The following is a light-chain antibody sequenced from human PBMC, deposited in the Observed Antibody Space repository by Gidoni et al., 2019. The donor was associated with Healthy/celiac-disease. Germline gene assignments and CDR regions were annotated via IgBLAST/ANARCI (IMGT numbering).Light chain of an antibody. V-gene: IGKV1-5*03. CDR2: KAS. CDR1: QSISSW. Sequence: DIQMTQSPSTLSASVGDRVTITSRASQSISSWLAWYQQKPEKAPKLLIYKASSLESGVPSRFSGSGSGTEFTLTISSLQPDDFATYYCQQYYSYPRTFGQGTKVEIK. CDR3: QQYYSYPRT. J-gene: IGKJ1*01.